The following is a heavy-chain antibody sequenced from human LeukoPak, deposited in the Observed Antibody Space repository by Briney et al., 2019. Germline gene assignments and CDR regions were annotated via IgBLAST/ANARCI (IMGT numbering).Heavy chain of an antibody. J-gene: IGHJ4*02. Sequence: SETLSLTCTVSGGSISSSSYYWGWIRQPPGKGLEWIGSIYYSGSTYYNPSLKSRVTISVDTSKNQFSLKLSSVTAADTAVYYCGREKVLEWLVPPALGGGGFDYWGQGTLVTVSS. D-gene: IGHD6-19*01. CDR1: GGSISSSSYY. V-gene: IGHV4-39*07. CDR2: IYYSGST. CDR3: GREKVLEWLVPPALGGGGFDY.